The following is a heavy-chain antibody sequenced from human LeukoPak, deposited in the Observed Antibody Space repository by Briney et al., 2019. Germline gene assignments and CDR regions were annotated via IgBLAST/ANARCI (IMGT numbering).Heavy chain of an antibody. CDR1: GGTFSSYA. D-gene: IGHD7-27*01. Sequence: ASVKVSCKASGGTFSSYAISWVRQAPGQGLKWMGGIIPIFGTANYAQKFQGRVTITADESTSTAYMELSSLRSEDTAVYYCARKTGDYDAFDIWGQGTMVTVSS. J-gene: IGHJ3*02. CDR3: ARKTGDYDAFDI. CDR2: IIPIFGTA. V-gene: IGHV1-69*13.